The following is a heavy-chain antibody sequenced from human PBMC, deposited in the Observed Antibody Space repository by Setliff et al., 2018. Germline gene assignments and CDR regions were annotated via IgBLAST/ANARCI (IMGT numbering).Heavy chain of an antibody. J-gene: IGHJ5*02. CDR2: INPNSGGT. V-gene: IGHV1-2*06. CDR3: ARSYYYDSSAANWFDP. D-gene: IGHD3-22*01. Sequence: GASVKVSCKASGYTFTGYYMHWVRQAPGQGLEWMGRINPNSGGTNYAQKFQGRVTMTRDTSISTAYMELSRLRSDDTAVYYCARSYYYDSSAANWFDPWGQGTLVT. CDR1: GYTFTGYY.